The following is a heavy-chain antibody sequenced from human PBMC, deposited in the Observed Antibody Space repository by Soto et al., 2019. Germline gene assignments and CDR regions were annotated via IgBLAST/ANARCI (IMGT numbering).Heavy chain of an antibody. CDR3: ARVGYDFRNYGMDV. V-gene: IGHV4-4*07. Sequence: SETLSLTCTVSGGSISSYYLSWMRQPTGKGLDWIGRIYTSGSTNYNPALKSRVTMSVDTSKNQFSLQLSSVTAADTAVYYCARVGYDFRNYGMDVWGQGTTVTVYS. J-gene: IGHJ6*02. D-gene: IGHD3-3*01. CDR1: GGSISSYY. CDR2: IYTSGST.